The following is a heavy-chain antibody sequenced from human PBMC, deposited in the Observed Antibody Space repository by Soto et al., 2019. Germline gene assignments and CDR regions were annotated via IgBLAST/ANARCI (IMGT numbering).Heavy chain of an antibody. CDR2: IYYSGNT. J-gene: IGHJ4*02. Sequence: SETMSLTCTVSGGSLSSYYWSWIRPPPGKGLEWIGYIYYSGNTNYNPSLKSRVTISVDTSKNQFSLKLSSVTAADTAVYYCARDRPHHYDSSVGLDYRGQGTLVTVSS. D-gene: IGHD3-22*01. CDR1: GGSLSSYY. V-gene: IGHV4-59*01. CDR3: ARDRPHHYDSSVGLDY.